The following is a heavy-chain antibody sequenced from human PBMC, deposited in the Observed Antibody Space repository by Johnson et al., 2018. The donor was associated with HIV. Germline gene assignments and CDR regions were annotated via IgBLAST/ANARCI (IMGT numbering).Heavy chain of an antibody. V-gene: IGHV3-7*01. Sequence: VQLMESGGGVVQPGRSLRLSCAASGFTFSDYGMHWVRQAPGKGLEWVANIKQDGSDKYYVGSVKGRFTISRDNSKNTLYLQMNGLRAEDTAVYYCAREGMEDSSGYDGFDIWGQGTMVTVSS. D-gene: IGHD3-22*01. CDR3: AREGMEDSSGYDGFDI. CDR2: IKQDGSDK. CDR1: GFTFSDYG. J-gene: IGHJ3*02.